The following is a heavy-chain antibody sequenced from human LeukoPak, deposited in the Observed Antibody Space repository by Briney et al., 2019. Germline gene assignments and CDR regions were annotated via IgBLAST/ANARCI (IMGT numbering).Heavy chain of an antibody. V-gene: IGHV3-33*01. J-gene: IGHJ6*02. CDR3: ARDRLVVVPAAHYYYYGMDV. CDR1: GFTFSNYG. CDR2: IWYDGSNK. Sequence: GGSLRLSCAASGFTFSNYGMHWVRQAPGKGLEWVAVIWYDGSNKYYADSVKGRFTISRDNSKNTLYLQMNSLRAEDTAVYYCARDRLVVVPAAHYYYYGMDVWGQGTTVTVSS. D-gene: IGHD2-2*01.